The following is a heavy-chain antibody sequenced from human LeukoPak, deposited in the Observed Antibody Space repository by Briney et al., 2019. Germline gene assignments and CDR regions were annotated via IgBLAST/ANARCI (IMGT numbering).Heavy chain of an antibody. CDR3: AREVLYYSNSGSSPYFGC. V-gene: IGHV3-48*01. CDR2: ISSSRSTI. Sequence: GGSLRLSCAASGFTFSSYTMNWVRQAPGKGLEWISYISSSRSTIYYTDSVKGRFTISRDNAKNSLYLQMDSLRAEDTAVYYCAREVLYYSNSGSSPYFGCWGQGTLVTVPS. CDR1: GFTFSSYT. J-gene: IGHJ4*02. D-gene: IGHD3-10*01.